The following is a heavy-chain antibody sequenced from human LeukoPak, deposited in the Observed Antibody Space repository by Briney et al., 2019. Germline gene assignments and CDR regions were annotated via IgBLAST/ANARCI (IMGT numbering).Heavy chain of an antibody. V-gene: IGHV3-23*01. CDR1: GFTFSRFA. CDR3: AKHINYDISGALDS. Sequence: GGSLRLSCTASGFTFSRFAMSWVRQAPGEGLEWVSGLNGGGEKTFYADSVKGRFTLSRDNSNKTLFLQMSSLRADDTALYYCAKHINYDISGALDSWGQGTLVAVSS. J-gene: IGHJ4*02. D-gene: IGHD3-16*01. CDR2: LNGGGEKT.